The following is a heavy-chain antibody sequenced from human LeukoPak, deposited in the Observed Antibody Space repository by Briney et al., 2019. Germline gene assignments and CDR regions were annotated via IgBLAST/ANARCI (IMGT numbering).Heavy chain of an antibody. CDR3: AKQMAVDYFDY. CDR2: ISYDGKNE. D-gene: IGHD5-24*01. J-gene: IGHJ4*02. Sequence: GGSLRLSCEASGFTFSNFGMHWVRQAPGKGLEWVAVISYDGKNEYYTDFVKGRFTISRANAKNTLYLQMNSLRAEDTAVYYCAKQMAVDYFDYWGQGTLVTVSS. V-gene: IGHV3-30*18. CDR1: GFTFSNFG.